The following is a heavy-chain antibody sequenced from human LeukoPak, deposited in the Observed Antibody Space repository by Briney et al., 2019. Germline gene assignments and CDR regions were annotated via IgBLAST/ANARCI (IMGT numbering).Heavy chain of an antibody. Sequence: GGSLRLSCAASGLTFDDYGMSWVRQAPGKGLEWVSGINWNGGGTGYADSVKGRFTIARDNAKNSLYLQMNSLRAEDTAVYYCTNYRAEYFQHWGQGTLVTVSS. CDR3: TNYRAEYFQH. V-gene: IGHV3-20*04. D-gene: IGHD1-26*01. CDR2: INWNGGGT. J-gene: IGHJ1*01. CDR1: GLTFDDYG.